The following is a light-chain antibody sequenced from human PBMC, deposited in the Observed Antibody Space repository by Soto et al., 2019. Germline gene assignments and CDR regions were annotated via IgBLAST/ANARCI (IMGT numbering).Light chain of an antibody. J-gene: IGKJ5*01. Sequence: DIVLTLSPATLSLSPGERFTLSCRASQSVSRYLAWHQQKPGQTPRLLIYAASTRASGIPERFSGSGSGTDFTLTISRLEPEDFAVYYCQQYDSSPITFGQGTRLEI. V-gene: IGKV3-20*01. CDR2: AAS. CDR3: QQYDSSPIT. CDR1: QSVSRY.